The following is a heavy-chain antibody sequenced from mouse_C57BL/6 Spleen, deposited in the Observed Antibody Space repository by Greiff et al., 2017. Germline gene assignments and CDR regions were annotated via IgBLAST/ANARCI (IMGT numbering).Heavy chain of an antibody. J-gene: IGHJ4*01. V-gene: IGHV3-6*01. CDR1: GYSITSGYY. Sequence: EVQRVESGPGLVKPSQSLSLTCSVTGYSITSGYYWNWIRQFPGNKLEWMGYISYDGSNNYNPSLKNRISITRDTSKNQFFLKLNSVTTEDTATYYGARGFHYGSGGYAMDYWGQGTSVTVSS. CDR2: ISYDGSN. D-gene: IGHD1-1*01. CDR3: ARGFHYGSGGYAMDY.